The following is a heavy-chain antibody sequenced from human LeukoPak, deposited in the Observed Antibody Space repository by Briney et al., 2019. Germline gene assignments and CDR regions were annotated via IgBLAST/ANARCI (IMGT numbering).Heavy chain of an antibody. CDR1: GGTFSSYA. V-gene: IGHV1-69*13. CDR2: IIPIFGTA. D-gene: IGHD6-13*01. Sequence: GASVKVSCKASGGTFSSYAISWVRQAPGQGLEWMGGIIPIFGTANYAQKFQGRVTITADESTSTAYMELRSLRSDDTAVYYCARDGSSSWYRYYYYGMDVWGQGTTVTVSS. CDR3: ARDGSSSWYRYYYYGMDV. J-gene: IGHJ6*02.